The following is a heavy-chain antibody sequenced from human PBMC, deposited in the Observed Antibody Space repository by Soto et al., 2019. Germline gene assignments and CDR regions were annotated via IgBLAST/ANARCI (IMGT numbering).Heavy chain of an antibody. D-gene: IGHD1-26*01. Sequence: SETLSLTCTVSGGSISSSSCYWGWIRQPPGKGLEWIGSIYYSGSTYYNPSLKSRVTISVDTSKNQFSLKLSSVTAADTAVYYCASTTLVHYYYGMDVWGQGTTVTVSS. V-gene: IGHV4-39*01. J-gene: IGHJ6*02. CDR3: ASTTLVHYYYGMDV. CDR1: GGSISSSSCY. CDR2: IYYSGST.